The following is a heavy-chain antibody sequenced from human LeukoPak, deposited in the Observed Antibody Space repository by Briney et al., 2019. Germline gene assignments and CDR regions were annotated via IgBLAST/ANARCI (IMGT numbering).Heavy chain of an antibody. CDR2: ISYSGYT. V-gene: IGHV4-59*01. Sequence: SETLSLTCNVSGGSIRSYYWSWIRQPPGKGLEWIGFISYSGYTNYNPSLKSRVTVSVDTSKNQFSLKLSSVTAADTAVYHCAREVPDSIGYYFDYWGQGTLVTVSS. J-gene: IGHJ4*02. CDR1: GGSIRSYY. CDR3: AREVPDSIGYYFDY. D-gene: IGHD3-22*01.